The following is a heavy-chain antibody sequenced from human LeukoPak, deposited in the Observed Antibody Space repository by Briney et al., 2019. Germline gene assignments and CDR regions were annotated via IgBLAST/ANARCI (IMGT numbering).Heavy chain of an antibody. CDR1: GFTFSGFW. Sequence: GGSLRLSCAASGFTFSGFWMSWVRQAPGKGLEWVANIKQDGGENYYVDSVKGRFIISRDNARNSLYLQMNSLRAEDTAMYYCTREDYGVDSWGQGTLVTVAS. CDR2: IKQDGGEN. J-gene: IGHJ4*02. V-gene: IGHV3-7*01. CDR3: TREDYGVDS. D-gene: IGHD3-16*01.